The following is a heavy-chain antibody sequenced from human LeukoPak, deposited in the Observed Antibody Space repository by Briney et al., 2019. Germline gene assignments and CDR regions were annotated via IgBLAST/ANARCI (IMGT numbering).Heavy chain of an antibody. CDR3: ARVRYPGGFDY. Sequence: SETLSLTCTVSGGSISSGDYYWSWIRQPPGKGLEWIGYIYYSGSTYYNPSLKSRVTISVDTSKSQFSLKLSSVTAADTAVYYCARVRYPGGFDYWGQGTLVTVSS. CDR1: GGSISSGDYY. CDR2: IYYSGST. V-gene: IGHV4-30-4*01. J-gene: IGHJ4*02. D-gene: IGHD1-1*01.